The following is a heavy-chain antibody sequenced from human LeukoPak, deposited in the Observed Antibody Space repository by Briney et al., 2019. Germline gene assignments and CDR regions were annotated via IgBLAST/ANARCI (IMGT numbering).Heavy chain of an antibody. J-gene: IGHJ4*02. D-gene: IGHD3-22*01. V-gene: IGHV3-23*01. CDR2: ISGRGGST. Sequence: GGSLRLSCEASGFTSSSYAMSWVRQAPGKGLQWVSAISGRGGSTYYPDSVKGRFTISRDNSKNTVYLQMNSLRAEDTAVYYCAKEGDSSGWFDYWGQGILVTVSS. CDR1: GFTSSSYA. CDR3: AKEGDSSGWFDY.